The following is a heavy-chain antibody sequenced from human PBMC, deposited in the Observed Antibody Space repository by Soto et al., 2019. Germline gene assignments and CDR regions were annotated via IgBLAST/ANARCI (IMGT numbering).Heavy chain of an antibody. D-gene: IGHD2-15*01. J-gene: IGHJ1*01. CDR1: GFTFSSYA. Sequence: GGSLRLSCAASGFTFSSYAMSWVRQAPGKGLEWVSAIRGSGGSTYYADSVKGRFTISRDNSKNTLYLQMNSLRAEDTAVYYCAKDSELAATSEYFQHWGQGTLVTVSS. CDR3: AKDSELAATSEYFQH. CDR2: IRGSGGST. V-gene: IGHV3-23*01.